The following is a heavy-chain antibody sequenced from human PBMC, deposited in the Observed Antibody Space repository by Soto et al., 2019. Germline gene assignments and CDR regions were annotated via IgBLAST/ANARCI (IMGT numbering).Heavy chain of an antibody. J-gene: IGHJ3*02. Sequence: EVQLVESGGGVVRPGGSLRLSCAASGFTFDDYGMSWVRQAPGKGREWVSGINWNGGSTGYADSVNGRFTISRDNAKNSLYLQMNSLRAEDMALYHCAREAYGDFLDAFDIWGQGTMVTGSS. V-gene: IGHV3-20*01. CDR3: AREAYGDFLDAFDI. CDR1: GFTFDDYG. CDR2: INWNGGST. D-gene: IGHD4-17*01.